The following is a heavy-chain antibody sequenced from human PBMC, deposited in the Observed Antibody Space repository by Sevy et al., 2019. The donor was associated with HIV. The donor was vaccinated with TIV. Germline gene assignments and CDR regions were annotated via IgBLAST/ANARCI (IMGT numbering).Heavy chain of an antibody. V-gene: IGHV4-30-4*01. CDR1: GGSISSGDYY. D-gene: IGHD3-10*01. CDR3: ARAPMVRGVMAYAY. J-gene: IGHJ4*02. CDR2: IYYSGSN. Sequence: SETLSLTCTVSGGSISSGDYYWSWIRQPPGKGLEWIGYIYYSGSNYYNPSLKSRVTISVDTSKNQFSLKLSSVTAADTAVYYCARAPMVRGVMAYAYWGQGTLVTVSS.